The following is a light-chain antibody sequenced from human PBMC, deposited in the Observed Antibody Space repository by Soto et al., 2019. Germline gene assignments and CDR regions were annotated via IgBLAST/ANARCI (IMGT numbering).Light chain of an antibody. CDR1: QTFSSH. CDR3: QERSNWPPVIT. V-gene: IGKV3-11*01. CDR2: DPT. Sequence: EIVLTQSPATLSLSPGERATLSCRASQTFSSHLAWYQQTPGQAPRLLIYDPTNTATGITARFSGRGAGTDVTNTGSTFELDDFAVYYCQERSNWPPVITFVQGTRLEIK. J-gene: IGKJ5*01.